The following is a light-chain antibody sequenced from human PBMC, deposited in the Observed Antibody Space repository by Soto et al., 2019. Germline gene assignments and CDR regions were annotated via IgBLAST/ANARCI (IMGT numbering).Light chain of an antibody. CDR3: MQALQTPWT. Sequence: DIVMTQSLLSLPVTPGEPASISCRSSQSLLHSNGYNYLDWYLQKPGQSPQLLIYLGSNRASGVPDRFSGSGSGRDFTLKISRVEPEDVGVYYCMQALQTPWTFGQGTKVDIK. J-gene: IGKJ1*01. CDR1: QSLLHSNGYNY. CDR2: LGS. V-gene: IGKV2-28*01.